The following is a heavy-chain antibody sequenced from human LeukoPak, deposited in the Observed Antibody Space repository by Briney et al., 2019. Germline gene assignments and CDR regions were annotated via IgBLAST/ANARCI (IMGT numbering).Heavy chain of an antibody. Sequence: GGSLRLSCEASGFTFSSYALHWVRQAPGKGLEWVTYISYDGTNTYYTDSVKGRFTISRDNSKNTLYLQMNSLRAEDTAVYYCARGDGSGWPSAFDYWGQGTLVTVSS. D-gene: IGHD6-19*01. CDR2: ISYDGTNT. V-gene: IGHV3-30-3*01. CDR3: ARGDGSGWPSAFDY. J-gene: IGHJ4*02. CDR1: GFTFSSYA.